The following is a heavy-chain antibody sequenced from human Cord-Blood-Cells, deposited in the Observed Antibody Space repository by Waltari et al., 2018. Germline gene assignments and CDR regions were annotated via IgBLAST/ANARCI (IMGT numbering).Heavy chain of an antibody. CDR1: GFTFSRHP. V-gene: IGHV3-23*01. Sequence: EVQLLESGGGLVQPGGSLRLSCAASGFTFSRHPVSWVRQAPGKGLEWVSAISGSGGSTYYADSVKGRFTISRDNSKNTLYLQMNSLRAEDTAVYYCAKDRGFDYWGQGTLVTVSS. CDR2: ISGSGGST. J-gene: IGHJ4*02. CDR3: AKDRGFDY.